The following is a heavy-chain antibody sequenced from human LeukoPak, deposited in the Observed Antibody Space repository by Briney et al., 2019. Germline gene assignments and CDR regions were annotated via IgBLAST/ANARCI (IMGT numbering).Heavy chain of an antibody. CDR2: INHSGST. V-gene: IGHV4-34*01. Sequence: PSETLSLTCAVYGGSFSGYYWSWIRQPPGKGLEWIGEINHSGSTNYNPSLKSRVTISVDTSKNQFSLKLSSVTAADTAVYYCARLTAYYYMDVWGKGTTVTISS. CDR1: GGSFSGYY. J-gene: IGHJ6*03. CDR3: ARLTAYYYMDV. D-gene: IGHD5-18*01.